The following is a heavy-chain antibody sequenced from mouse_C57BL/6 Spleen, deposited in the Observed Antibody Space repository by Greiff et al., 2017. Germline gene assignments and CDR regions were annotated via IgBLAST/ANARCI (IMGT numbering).Heavy chain of an antibody. CDR3: ARGGLLLQDAMDY. CDR1: GYTFPDYN. Sequence: EVQLQQSGPELVKPGASVQMSCKASGYTFPDYNMHWVKQSHGKSLEWIGYLNPNNGGTSYNQKFQGKATLTVNKSSSTAYMELRSLTSEDSAVYYCARGGLLLQDAMDYWSQGTSVTVSS. V-gene: IGHV1-22*01. CDR2: LNPNNGGT. J-gene: IGHJ4*01. D-gene: IGHD2-3*01.